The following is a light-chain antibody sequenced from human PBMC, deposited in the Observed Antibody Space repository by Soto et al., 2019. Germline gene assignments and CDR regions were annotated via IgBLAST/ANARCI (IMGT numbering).Light chain of an antibody. CDR1: ASNLGAKYA. CDR3: QSYDTTLSGLV. CDR2: DNI. V-gene: IGLV1-40*01. Sequence: QSVLTQPPSVSGAPGQRVTISCTGSASNLGAKYAVHWYQHLPGTAPKLLIYDNIHRPSGVPDRVSGSKSDTSASLASTGLQAEDEADYYCQSYDTTLSGLVFGGGTKLTVL. J-gene: IGLJ3*02.